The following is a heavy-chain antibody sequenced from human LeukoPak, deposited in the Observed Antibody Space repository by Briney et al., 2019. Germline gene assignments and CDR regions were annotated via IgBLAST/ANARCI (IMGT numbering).Heavy chain of an antibody. CDR2: IYYSGST. D-gene: IGHD6-13*01. CDR1: GGSISSGSYY. V-gene: IGHV4-61*10. Sequence: SETLSLTCTVSGGSISSGSYYWSWIRQPAGKGLEWIGYIYYSGSTNYNPSLKSRVTISVDTPKNQFPLKLSSVTAADTAVYYCARASSSWYPFDYWGQGTLVTVSS. CDR3: ARASSSWYPFDY. J-gene: IGHJ4*02.